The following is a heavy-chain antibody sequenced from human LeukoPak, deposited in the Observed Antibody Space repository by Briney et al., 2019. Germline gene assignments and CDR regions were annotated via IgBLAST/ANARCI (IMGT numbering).Heavy chain of an antibody. D-gene: IGHD2-2*02. J-gene: IGHJ6*03. Sequence: GGTLRLSCAASGFTFSSYGMNWVRQAPGKGLEWVAFIRYDGSNKYYADSVKGRFTISRDNTKNTLYLQMNSLRDEDTAVYYCAKAGLLYLNYYYYYMDVWGKGTTVTVSS. CDR2: IRYDGSNK. CDR1: GFTFSSYG. V-gene: IGHV3-30*02. CDR3: AKAGLLYLNYYYYYMDV.